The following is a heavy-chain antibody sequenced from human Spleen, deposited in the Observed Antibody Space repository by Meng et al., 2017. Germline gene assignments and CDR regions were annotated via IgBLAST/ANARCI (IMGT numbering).Heavy chain of an antibody. V-gene: IGHV3-30*01. D-gene: IGHD3-16*01. Sequence: GESLKISCAASGFNFSSYAMHWVRQAPGKGLEWVTVISYDGSNKYYADSVKGRFTISRDNSKNTVFLQINSLRVEDTAVYYCARSPIDKYDLSALPLDYWGQGTLVTVSS. CDR2: ISYDGSNK. J-gene: IGHJ4*02. CDR1: GFNFSSYA. CDR3: ARSPIDKYDLSALPLDY.